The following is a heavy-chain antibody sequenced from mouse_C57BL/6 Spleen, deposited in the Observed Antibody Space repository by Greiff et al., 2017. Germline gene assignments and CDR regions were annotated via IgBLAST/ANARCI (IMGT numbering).Heavy chain of an antibody. D-gene: IGHD2-1*01. J-gene: IGHJ4*01. V-gene: IGHV1-64*01. CDR2: IHPNSGST. CDR1: GYTFTSYW. Sequence: QVQLQQPGAELVKPGASVKLSCKASGYTFTSYWMHWVKQRPGQGLEWIGMIHPNSGSTNYNEKFKSKATLTVDKSYSTAYMQLSSLTSEDSAVYYCARSDGNYDAIDYWGQGTSVTVSS. CDR3: ARSDGNYDAIDY.